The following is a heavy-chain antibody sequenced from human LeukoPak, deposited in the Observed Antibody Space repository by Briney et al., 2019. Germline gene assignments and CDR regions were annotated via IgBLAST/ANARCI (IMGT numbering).Heavy chain of an antibody. CDR2: IYYSGST. V-gene: IGHV4-59*08. J-gene: IGHJ3*02. CDR1: GGSISSYY. Sequence: KPSETLSLTCTVSGGSISSYYWSWIRQPPGKGLEWIGYIYYSGSTNYNPSLKSRVTISVDTSKNQFSLKLSSVTAADTAVYYCARRARTNWAPDAFDIWGQGTMVTVSS. CDR3: ARRARTNWAPDAFDI. D-gene: IGHD7-27*01.